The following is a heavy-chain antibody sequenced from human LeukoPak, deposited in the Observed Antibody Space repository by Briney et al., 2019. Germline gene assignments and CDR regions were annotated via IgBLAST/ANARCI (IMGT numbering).Heavy chain of an antibody. J-gene: IGHJ4*02. CDR3: TTDTWYSAGH. CDR1: GFTFSDQY. V-gene: IGHV3-7*03. Sequence: PGGSLGLSCAASGFTFSDQYMDWVRQAPGKGLEWVAIIKKDGSEKYYVDSMKGRFTISRDNAKNSLFLQMNSLRAEDTAIYYCTTDTWYSAGHWGQGTLVTVSS. D-gene: IGHD2-15*01. CDR2: IKKDGSEK.